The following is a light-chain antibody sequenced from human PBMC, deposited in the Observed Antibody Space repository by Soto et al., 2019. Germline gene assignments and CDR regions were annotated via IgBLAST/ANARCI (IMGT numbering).Light chain of an antibody. V-gene: IGKV3-11*01. CDR2: DAS. CDR3: QQRSNWPPST. J-gene: IGKJ5*01. Sequence: EIVLTQSPATLSLSPGERATLSCRASQSVSNYLAWYQQKRGQAPRLLIYDASNRATGIPARFSGSGSGTDFPLTISSLEYEDFAVYYCQQRSNWPPSTFGQGTRLDI. CDR1: QSVSNY.